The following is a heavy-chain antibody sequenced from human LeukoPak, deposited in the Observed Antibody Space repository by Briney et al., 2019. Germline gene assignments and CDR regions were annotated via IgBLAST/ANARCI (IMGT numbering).Heavy chain of an antibody. Sequence: SETLSLTCAVSGGSFSGYHWTWIRQAPGKGLEWIGEISYMGTTNYNPSFKNRVTISGDTSKKQFSLEMTSVTAADTALYYCARGGVTVFKGDPYWGQGTAVTVSS. CDR3: ARGGVTVFKGDPY. CDR2: ISYMGTT. D-gene: IGHD3-16*02. CDR1: GGSFSGYH. V-gene: IGHV4-34*01. J-gene: IGHJ4*02.